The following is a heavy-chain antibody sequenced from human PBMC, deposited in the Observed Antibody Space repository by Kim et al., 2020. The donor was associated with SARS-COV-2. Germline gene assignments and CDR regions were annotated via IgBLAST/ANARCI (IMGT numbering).Heavy chain of an antibody. CDR2: IWYDGSNK. D-gene: IGHD4-17*01. CDR1: GFTFSSYG. CDR3: AKDKEGDGGTFDY. Sequence: GGSLRLSCAASGFTFSSYGMHWVRQAPGKGLEWVAVIWYDGSNKYYADSVKGRFTISRDNSKNTLYLQMNSLRAEDTAVYYCAKDKEGDGGTFDYWGQGTLVTVSS. V-gene: IGHV3-33*06. J-gene: IGHJ4*02.